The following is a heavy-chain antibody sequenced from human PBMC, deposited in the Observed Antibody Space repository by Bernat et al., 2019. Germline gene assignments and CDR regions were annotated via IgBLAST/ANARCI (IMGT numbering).Heavy chain of an antibody. V-gene: IGHV3-23*04. CDR3: AKLSGSYPAFDY. CDR2: ISGSGGST. CDR1: GFTFSSYA. Sequence: AQLVESGGGVVQPGRSLRLSCAASGFTFSSYAMSWVRQAPGKGLEWVSAISGSGGSTYYADSVKGRFTISRDNSKNTLYLQMNSLRAEDTAVYYCAKLSGSYPAFDYWGQGTLVTVSS. D-gene: IGHD1-26*01. J-gene: IGHJ4*02.